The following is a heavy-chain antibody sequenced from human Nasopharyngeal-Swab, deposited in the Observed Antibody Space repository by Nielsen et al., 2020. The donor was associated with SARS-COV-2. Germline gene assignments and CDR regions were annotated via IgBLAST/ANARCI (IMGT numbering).Heavy chain of an antibody. J-gene: IGHJ4*02. V-gene: IGHV3-23*01. CDR2: ITVSGDAT. Sequence: GESLKISCAASGFTFNSYVMIWVRQAPGEGLEWVSYITVSGDATNYAESVKGRFTISRDNSKNLLYLQMNSLRVEGTATYYCAPDPNWGLGYWGRGTLVTVSS. CDR1: GFTFNSYV. D-gene: IGHD7-27*01. CDR3: APDPNWGLGY.